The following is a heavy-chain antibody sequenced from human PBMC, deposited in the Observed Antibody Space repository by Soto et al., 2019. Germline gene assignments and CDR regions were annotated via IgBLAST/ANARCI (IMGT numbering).Heavy chain of an antibody. Sequence: QVQLLESGGGVVQPGRSLRLSCVASGFTLTNNGMHWVRQAPGQGLEWVAVISSDGRSYYYGDSVRARFTISRDTSKNTLFLEMNSLTTADTAVYYCAKDRGFAESGTWSHYYYGMDVWGQGTSVTVS. V-gene: IGHV3-30*18. CDR2: ISSDGRSY. J-gene: IGHJ6*02. CDR3: AKDRGFAESGTWSHYYYGMDV. CDR1: GFTLTNNG. D-gene: IGHD1-26*01.